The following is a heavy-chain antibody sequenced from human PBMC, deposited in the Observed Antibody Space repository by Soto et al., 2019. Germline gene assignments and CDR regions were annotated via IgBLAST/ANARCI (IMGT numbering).Heavy chain of an antibody. V-gene: IGHV3-23*01. CDR2: ISGSGGST. J-gene: IGHJ4*02. D-gene: IGHD2-2*03. CDR1: GFTFSSYA. CDR3: AKEGGYCSSTSCYGRVYY. Sequence: EVQLLESGGGLVQPGGSLRLSCAASGFTFSSYAMSWVRQAPGKGLEWVSAISGSGGSTYYADSVKGRFTISRDNSKNTLYPQMNSLRAEDTAVYYCAKEGGYCSSTSCYGRVYYWGQGTLVTVSS.